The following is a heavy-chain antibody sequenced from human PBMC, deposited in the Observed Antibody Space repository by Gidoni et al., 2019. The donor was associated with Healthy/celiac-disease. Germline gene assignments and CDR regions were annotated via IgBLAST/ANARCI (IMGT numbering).Heavy chain of an antibody. Sequence: QVQLQESGPGLVKPSETLSLTCTVSGGSVSSGSYYWSWIRQPPGKGLEWIGYIYYSGSTNYNPSLKSRVTISVDTSKNQFSLKLSSVTAADTAVYYCARDRDPGWDHDAFDIWGQGTMVTVSS. CDR1: GGSVSSGSYY. CDR2: IYYSGST. CDR3: ARDRDPGWDHDAFDI. D-gene: IGHD1-26*01. V-gene: IGHV4-61*01. J-gene: IGHJ3*02.